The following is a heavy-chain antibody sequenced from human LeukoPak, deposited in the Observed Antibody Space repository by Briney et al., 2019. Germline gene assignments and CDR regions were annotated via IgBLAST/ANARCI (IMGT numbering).Heavy chain of an antibody. J-gene: IGHJ6*02. Sequence: PSETLSLTCAVYGGSFSGYYWSWIRQPPGKGLEWIGEINHSGSTNYNPSLKSRVTTSVGTSKNQFSLKLSSVTAADTAVYYCARGYYYYGMDVWGQGTTVTVSS. CDR3: ARGYYYYGMDV. CDR2: INHSGST. V-gene: IGHV4-34*01. CDR1: GGSFSGYY.